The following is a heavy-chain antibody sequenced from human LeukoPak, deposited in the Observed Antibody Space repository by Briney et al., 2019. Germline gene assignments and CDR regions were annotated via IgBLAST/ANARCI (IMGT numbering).Heavy chain of an antibody. V-gene: IGHV3-9*03. CDR2: ISWNSGSI. CDR3: VKGYCSGGTCYFDD. Sequence: GGSLRLSCAASGFTFDDYAMHWVRQAPGKGLEWVSGISWNSGSIGYADSVKGRFTISRDNAKNSLYLQMNSLRSEDMALYYCVKGYCSGGTCYFDDWGQGTLVTVSS. J-gene: IGHJ4*02. CDR1: GFTFDDYA. D-gene: IGHD2-15*01.